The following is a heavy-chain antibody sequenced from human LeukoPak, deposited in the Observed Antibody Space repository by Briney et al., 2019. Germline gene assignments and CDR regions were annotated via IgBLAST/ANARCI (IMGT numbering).Heavy chain of an antibody. J-gene: IGHJ4*02. CDR1: GGTFSSYA. Sequence: SVKVSCKASGGTFSSYAISWVRQAPGQGLEWMGGIIPIFGTANYAQKFQGRVTITADESTSTAYMELSSLRSEDTAAYYCARLAGSSSSFRGTVNWGQGTLVTVSS. CDR3: ARLAGSSSSFRGTVN. V-gene: IGHV1-69*13. CDR2: IIPIFGTA. D-gene: IGHD6-6*01.